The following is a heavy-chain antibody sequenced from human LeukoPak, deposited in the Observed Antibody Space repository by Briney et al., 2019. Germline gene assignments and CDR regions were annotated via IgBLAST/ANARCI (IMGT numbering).Heavy chain of an antibody. J-gene: IGHJ3*02. CDR1: GGTFSSYA. V-gene: IGHV1-69*05. CDR2: IIPIFGTA. Sequence: GASVKVSCKASGGTFSSYAISWVRQAPGQGLEWMGGIIPIFGTANYAQKFQGRVTITTDESTSTAYMELSSLRSEDTAVYYCASTPRRDYYDSRGNDAFDIWGQGTMVTVSS. D-gene: IGHD3-22*01. CDR3: ASTPRRDYYDSRGNDAFDI.